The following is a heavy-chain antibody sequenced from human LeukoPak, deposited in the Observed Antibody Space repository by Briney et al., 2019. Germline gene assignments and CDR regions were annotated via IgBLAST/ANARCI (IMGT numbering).Heavy chain of an antibody. D-gene: IGHD6-13*01. CDR3: AKAPRAAGYFDY. CDR1: GFTFSSYG. CDR2: ISGSGGST. V-gene: IGHV3-23*01. Sequence: GGSLRLSCAASGFTFSSYGMSWVRQAPGKGLEWVSAISGSGGSTYYADPVKGRFTISRDNSKNTLYLQMNSLRAEDTAVYYCAKAPRAAGYFDYWGQGTLVTVSS. J-gene: IGHJ4*02.